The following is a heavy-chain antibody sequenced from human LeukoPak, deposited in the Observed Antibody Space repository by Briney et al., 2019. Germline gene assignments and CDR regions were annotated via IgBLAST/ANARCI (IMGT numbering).Heavy chain of an antibody. CDR2: IYYSGST. CDR3: ARAPREYFDY. D-gene: IGHD1-26*01. V-gene: IGHV4-59*01. J-gene: IGHJ4*02. Sequence: PSETPSLTCTVSGGSISSYYWSWIRQPPGKGLEWIGYIYYSGSTNYNPSLKSRVTISVDTSKNQFSLKLSSVTAADTAVYYCARAPREYFDYWDQGTLVTVSS. CDR1: GGSISSYY.